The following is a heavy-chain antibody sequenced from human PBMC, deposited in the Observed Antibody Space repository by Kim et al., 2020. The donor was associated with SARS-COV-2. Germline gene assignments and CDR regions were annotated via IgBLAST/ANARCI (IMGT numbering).Heavy chain of an antibody. D-gene: IGHD1-26*01. CDR1: GFTFSTYA. CDR3: AKDVASGGYGPVGLDG. J-gene: IGHJ6*04. Sequence: GGSLRLSCAASGFTFSTYAMNWIRQAPGKGLQWVSAISGSGGNTYYADSVKGRFTISRDNSKNTLYLQMNSLRAEDTAVYYCAKDVASGGYGPVGLDGWGEGTPVTVSS. V-gene: IGHV3-23*01. CDR2: ISGSGGNT.